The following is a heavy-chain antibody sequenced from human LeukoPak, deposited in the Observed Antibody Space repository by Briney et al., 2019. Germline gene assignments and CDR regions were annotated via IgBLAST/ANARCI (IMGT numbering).Heavy chain of an antibody. J-gene: IGHJ4*02. D-gene: IGHD3-9*01. CDR2: ISAYNGDT. CDR3: ARITRGDTYYDILTGYQQEFDY. CDR1: GYTFTSYG. V-gene: IGHV1-18*01. Sequence: ASVKVSCKASGYTFTSYGINWVRQAPGQGLEWMGWISAYNGDTNYAQKLQGRVTMTTDTSTSTAYMELRSLRSDDTAVYYCARITRGDTYYDILTGYQQEFDYWGQGTLVTVSS.